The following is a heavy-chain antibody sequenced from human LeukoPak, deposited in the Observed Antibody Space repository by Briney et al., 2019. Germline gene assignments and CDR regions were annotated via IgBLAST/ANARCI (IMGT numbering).Heavy chain of an antibody. D-gene: IGHD3-22*01. J-gene: IGHJ4*02. Sequence: GASVKVSCKASGYTFTSYGISWVRQAPGQGLEWMGWISAYNGNTNYAQNLQGRVTMTTDTSTSTAYMELRSLRSDDTAVYYCAGDSPYYYDSSGYYYGFDYWGQGTLVTVSS. CDR1: GYTFTSYG. CDR3: AGDSPYYYDSSGYYYGFDY. CDR2: ISAYNGNT. V-gene: IGHV1-18*01.